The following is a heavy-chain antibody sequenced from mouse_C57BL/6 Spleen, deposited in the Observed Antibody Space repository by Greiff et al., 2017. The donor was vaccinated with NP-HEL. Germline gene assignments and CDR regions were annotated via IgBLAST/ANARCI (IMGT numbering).Heavy chain of an antibody. J-gene: IGHJ2*01. V-gene: IGHV1-39*01. D-gene: IGHD3-2*02. Sequence: VQLKESGPELVKPGASVKISCKASGYSFTDYNMNWVKQSNGKSLEWIGVINPNYGTTSYNQKFKGKATLTVDQSSSTAYMQLNSLTSEDSAVYYCARSLASSGYAGFDYWGQGTTLTVSS. CDR3: ARSLASSGYAGFDY. CDR2: INPNYGTT. CDR1: GYSFTDYN.